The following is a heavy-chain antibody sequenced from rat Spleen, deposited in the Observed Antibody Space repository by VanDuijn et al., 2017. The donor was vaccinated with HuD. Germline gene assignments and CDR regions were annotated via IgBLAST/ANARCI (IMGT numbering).Heavy chain of an antibody. D-gene: IGHD1-6*01. CDR3: TTYSDYATSPFAY. CDR2: ITNTGGST. V-gene: IGHV5-31*01. Sequence: EVQLVESGGGLVQPGRSLRLSCVASGFTFNYYWMTWIRQAPGRGLEWVASITNTGGSTYYPDSVKGRFTISRDNAKATLYLQMGSLRSEDTATYYCTTYSDYATSPFAYWGRGALVTVSS. J-gene: IGHJ3*01. CDR1: GFTFNYYW.